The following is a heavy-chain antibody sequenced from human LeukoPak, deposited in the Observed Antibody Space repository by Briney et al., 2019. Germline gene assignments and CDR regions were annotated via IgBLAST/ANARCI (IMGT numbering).Heavy chain of an antibody. CDR3: ARYYYDSSGYLYYYGMDV. Sequence: GASVKVSCKASGYTFTSYYMHWVRQAPGQGLEWMGIINPSGGSTNYAQKFQGRVTITADKSTSTAYMELSSLRSEDTAVYYCARYYYDSSGYLYYYGMDVWGQGTTVTVSS. CDR1: GYTFTSYY. D-gene: IGHD3-22*01. V-gene: IGHV1-46*01. CDR2: INPSGGST. J-gene: IGHJ6*02.